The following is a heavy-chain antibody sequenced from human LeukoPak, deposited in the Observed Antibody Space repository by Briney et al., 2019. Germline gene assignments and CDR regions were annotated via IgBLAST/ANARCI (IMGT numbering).Heavy chain of an antibody. CDR2: ISGSGGST. J-gene: IGHJ4*02. V-gene: IGHV3-23*01. Sequence: GGSLRLSCAASGFTFSSYGMHWVRQAPGKGLEWVSAISGSGGSTYYADSVKGRFAISRDNSKNTLYLQMNSLRAEDTAVYYCAKSSRALPANFDYWGQGTLVTVSS. CDR3: AKSSRALPANFDY. CDR1: GFTFSSYG. D-gene: IGHD2-2*01.